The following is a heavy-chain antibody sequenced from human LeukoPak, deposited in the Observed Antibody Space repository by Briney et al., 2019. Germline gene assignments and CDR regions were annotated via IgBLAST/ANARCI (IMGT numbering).Heavy chain of an antibody. J-gene: IGHJ3*02. CDR3: AREYSSSSGRRAFDI. V-gene: IGHV4-59*08. CDR2: IYYSGGT. Sequence: SETLSLTCTVSGGSISGYDWSWIRQPPGKGLEWIGSIYYSGGTNYNPSLKSRLTISTDTSENQFSLKLSYVPAAATPAYYCAREYSSSSGRRAFDIWGQGTMVTVSS. CDR1: GGSISGYD. D-gene: IGHD6-6*01.